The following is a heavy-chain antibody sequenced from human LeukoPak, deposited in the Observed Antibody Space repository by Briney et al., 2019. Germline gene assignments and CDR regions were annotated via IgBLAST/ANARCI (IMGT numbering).Heavy chain of an antibody. Sequence: GGALRLSCAASGFTFSNYGMHWVRQAPGKGLEWVAVIWYDGGYKYNEDSVKGRFTISRDNSKNTLYLQMNSLRAEDSAVYYCAKADRPGSYSYYYMDVRGKGTTVTVSS. D-gene: IGHD6-6*01. CDR2: IWYDGGYK. J-gene: IGHJ6*03. V-gene: IGHV3-33*06. CDR3: AKADRPGSYSYYYMDV. CDR1: GFTFSNYG.